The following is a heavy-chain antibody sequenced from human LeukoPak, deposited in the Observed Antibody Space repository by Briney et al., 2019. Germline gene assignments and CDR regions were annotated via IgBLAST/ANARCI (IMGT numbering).Heavy chain of an antibody. CDR3: ARGPNSNWSGLDL. D-gene: IGHD6-6*01. CDR1: GFSFSGHW. V-gene: IGHV3-74*01. CDR2: ISPTGSTT. Sequence: PGGSLRLSCTASGFSFSGHWMPWARQLPGKGLVWVSRISPTGSTTSYADSVKGRFTVSRDNAKNTLYLQVNNLRAEDTAVYYCARGPNSNWSGLDLWGQGTLLTVSS. J-gene: IGHJ5*02.